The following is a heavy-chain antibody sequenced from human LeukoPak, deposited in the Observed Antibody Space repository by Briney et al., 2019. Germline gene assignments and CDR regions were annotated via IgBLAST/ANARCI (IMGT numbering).Heavy chain of an antibody. CDR2: IYYRGST. CDR1: GGSISSYH. CDR3: ARGGRFWPFDF. J-gene: IGHJ4*02. D-gene: IGHD2/OR15-2a*01. Sequence: PSETLSLTCSVSGGSISSYHWSWIRQPPGKGLEWIGYIYYRGSTTYNPSLESRVTISVETSRNQFSLKLSSVTAADTAVYYCARGGRFWPFDFWGQGTLVTVSS. V-gene: IGHV4-59*01.